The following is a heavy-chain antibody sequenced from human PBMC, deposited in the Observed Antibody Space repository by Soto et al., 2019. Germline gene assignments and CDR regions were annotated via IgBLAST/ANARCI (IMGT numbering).Heavy chain of an antibody. Sequence: GESLKISCQGSGYTFTSYWITWVRQLPGKGLEWMGRIDPTDSSTKYSPSFQGHVTISADNSVSTVYLQWSSLKASDTAMYYCARHYGAGGREYMDNWGQGTTVTVSS. D-gene: IGHD3-16*01. J-gene: IGHJ6*02. V-gene: IGHV5-10-1*01. CDR1: GYTFTSYW. CDR3: ARHYGAGGREYMDN. CDR2: IDPTDSST.